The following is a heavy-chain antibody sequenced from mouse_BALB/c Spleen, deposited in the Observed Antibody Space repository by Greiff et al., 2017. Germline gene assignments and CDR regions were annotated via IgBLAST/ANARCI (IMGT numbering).Heavy chain of an antibody. J-gene: IGHJ4*01. D-gene: IGHD2-1*01. CDR2: ISTYYGNT. V-gene: IGHV1-67*01. Sequence: QVQLQQSGPELVRPGVSVKISCKGSGYTFTDYAMHWVKQSHAKSLEWIGVISTYYGNTNYNQKFKGKATMTVDKSSSTAYMELARLTSEDSAIYYCARSYYGNYLYYAMDYLGQGTSVTVSS. CDR3: ARSYYGNYLYYAMDY. CDR1: GYTFTDYA.